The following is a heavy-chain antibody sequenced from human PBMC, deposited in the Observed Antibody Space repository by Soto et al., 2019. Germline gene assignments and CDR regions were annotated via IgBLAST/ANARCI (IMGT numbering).Heavy chain of an antibody. D-gene: IGHD3-9*01. CDR2: IGSGGDT. CDR1: GFTLSSYD. J-gene: IGHJ3*01. Sequence: EVQLVESGGGLVQPGGSLRLSCAASGFTLSSYDIHWVRQATGEGLAWVSGIGSGGDTHYADSVKGRFIISREDGKNSLYTQINNLRVAVTAVYYCTRQTPPTGMGVWVQGAMVTV. V-gene: IGHV3-13*01. CDR3: TRQTPPTGMGV.